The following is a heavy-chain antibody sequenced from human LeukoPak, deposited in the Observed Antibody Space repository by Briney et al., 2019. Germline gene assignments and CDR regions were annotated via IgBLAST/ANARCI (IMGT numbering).Heavy chain of an antibody. J-gene: IGHJ4*02. Sequence: KPGGSLRLSCAASGFTFSTYSMNWVRQAPGKGLEWVSSITSTSAYIYYTDSVKGRFTISRDNAKNSLFLQMNSLRAEDTAVYYCERGTATADYWGQGTLVTVSS. V-gene: IGHV3-21*01. D-gene: IGHD2-21*02. CDR2: ITSTSAYI. CDR1: GFTFSTYS. CDR3: ERGTATADY.